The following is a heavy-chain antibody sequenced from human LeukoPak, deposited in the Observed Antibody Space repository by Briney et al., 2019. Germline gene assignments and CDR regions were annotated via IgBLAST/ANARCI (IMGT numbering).Heavy chain of an antibody. D-gene: IGHD6-13*01. Sequence: ASVKVSCKVSGYTLTELSMHWVRQAPGKGLEWMGGFDPEDGETIYAQKFQGRVTMTEDTSTDTAYMELSSLRSEDTAVYYCAKPGVAATGRLPANWGQGTLVTVSS. V-gene: IGHV1-24*01. CDR3: AKPGVAATGRLPAN. CDR1: GYTLTELS. J-gene: IGHJ4*02. CDR2: FDPEDGET.